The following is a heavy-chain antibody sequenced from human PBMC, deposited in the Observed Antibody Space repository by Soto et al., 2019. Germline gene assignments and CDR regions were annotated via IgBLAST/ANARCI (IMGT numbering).Heavy chain of an antibody. J-gene: IGHJ6*02. V-gene: IGHV4-31*03. CDR2: IYYSGST. Sequence: QVQLQESGPGLVKPSQTLSLTCTVSGGSISSGGYYWSWIRQHPGKGLEWIGYIYYSGSTYYNPSLKSRVTIAVDTSKNQFALKLSSVTAADTAVYYCARSARDGSGSYYKPGYYYGMDVWGQGTTVTVSS. CDR1: GGSISSGGYY. D-gene: IGHD3-10*01. CDR3: ARSARDGSGSYYKPGYYYGMDV.